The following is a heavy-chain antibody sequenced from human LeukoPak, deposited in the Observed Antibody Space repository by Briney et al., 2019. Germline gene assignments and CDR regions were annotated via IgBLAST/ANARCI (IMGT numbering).Heavy chain of an antibody. CDR2: IFYSGST. J-gene: IGHJ5*02. D-gene: IGHD3-10*01. CDR1: GASITGSGYY. Sequence: SETLSLTCTVSGASITGSGYYWGWIRQPPGKGLEWIGSIFYSGSTYYNPSLKSRVAISEDTSKNQFSLKLSSVTAADTAVYYCARERSMVRGVSWFDPWGQGTLVTVSS. V-gene: IGHV4-39*07. CDR3: ARERSMVRGVSWFDP.